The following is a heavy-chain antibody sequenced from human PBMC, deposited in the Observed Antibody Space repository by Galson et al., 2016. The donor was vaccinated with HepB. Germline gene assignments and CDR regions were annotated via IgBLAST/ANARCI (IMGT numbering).Heavy chain of an antibody. J-gene: IGHJ4*02. Sequence: SLRLSCAVSGVPVSGFNITSNYMHWVRQAPGKGLEWVSNINYSGEKTFYAVSVKGRFTISRDNSKNTMYLQMNNLRAEDTAVYYCVKDPNWESGYWGLGTLVTVSS. D-gene: IGHD7-27*01. CDR3: VKDPNWESGY. V-gene: IGHV3-53*01. CDR1: GVPVSGFNITSNY. CDR2: INYSGEKT.